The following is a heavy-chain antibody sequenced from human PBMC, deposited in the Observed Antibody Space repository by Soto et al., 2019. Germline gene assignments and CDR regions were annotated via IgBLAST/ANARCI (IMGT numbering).Heavy chain of an antibody. D-gene: IGHD2-2*01. V-gene: IGHV1-69*12. CDR1: GGTFSSYA. CDR3: ARSSTDGPAQSYYYFGMDV. Sequence: QVQLVQSGAEVKKPGSSVKVSCKASGGTFSSYAISWVRQAPGQGLEWMGGIIPIFGTANYAQKFQGRVTTTADESTSTAYVELSSLRSEDTAGYYCARSSTDGPAQSYYYFGMDVWGQGPTYAVSS. CDR2: IIPIFGTA. J-gene: IGHJ6*02.